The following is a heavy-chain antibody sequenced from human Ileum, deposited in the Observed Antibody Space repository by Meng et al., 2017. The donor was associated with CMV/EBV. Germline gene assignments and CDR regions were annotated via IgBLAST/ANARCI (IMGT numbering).Heavy chain of an antibody. Sequence: QVQLVQAGAEKKKPGASVKVSCKPSGYTFTDFYIQWVRQAPGQGLEWMGWINPKSGATIYAQKFQGRVTMTRDTSINTVYMELNSLRSDDTAVYFCARDLWSGISDFFDYWGQGTLVTVSS. D-gene: IGHD3-3*01. CDR2: INPKSGAT. V-gene: IGHV1-2*02. CDR3: ARDLWSGISDFFDY. CDR1: GYTFTDFY. J-gene: IGHJ4*02.